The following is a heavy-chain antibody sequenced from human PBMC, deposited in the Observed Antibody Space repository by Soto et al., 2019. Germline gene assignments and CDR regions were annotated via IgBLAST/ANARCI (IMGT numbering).Heavy chain of an antibody. CDR3: ARVSDIVVVVATNSDYYYGMDV. CDR2: IIPIFGTA. Sequence: SVKVSCKASGGTFSSYAISWVRQAPGQGLEWMGGIIPIFGTANYAQKFQGRVTITADKSTSTAYMELSSLRSEDTAVYYCARVSDIVVVVATNSDYYYGMDVWGQGTTVTVSS. J-gene: IGHJ6*02. D-gene: IGHD2-15*01. CDR1: GGTFSSYA. V-gene: IGHV1-69*06.